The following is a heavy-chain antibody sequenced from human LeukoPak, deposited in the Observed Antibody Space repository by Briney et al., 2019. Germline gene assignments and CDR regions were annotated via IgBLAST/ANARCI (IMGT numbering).Heavy chain of an antibody. J-gene: IGHJ4*02. Sequence: ASVKVSCKASGGTFSSYAISWVRQAPGQGLEWMGRIIPIFGIANYAQKFQGRVTITADKSTSTAYMELSSLRPEDTAVYYCARGGGHDYGDYSLNCWGQGTLVTVSS. V-gene: IGHV1-69*04. CDR1: GGTFSSYA. CDR3: ARGGGHDYGDYSLNC. D-gene: IGHD4-17*01. CDR2: IIPIFGIA.